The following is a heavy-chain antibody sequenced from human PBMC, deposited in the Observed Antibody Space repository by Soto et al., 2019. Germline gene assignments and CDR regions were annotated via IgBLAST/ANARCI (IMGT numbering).Heavy chain of an antibody. Sequence: GGSLRLSCAASGFTFSSYSMNWVRQAPGKGLEWVSTISSSSSYIYYADSVKGRFTISRDNSKNTLYLRMNSLGAEDTAIYYCAKRGFCSGTNCFSSLNYWGQGTLVTVSS. CDR1: GFTFSSYS. D-gene: IGHD2-2*01. V-gene: IGHV3-21*04. CDR3: AKRGFCSGTNCFSSLNY. J-gene: IGHJ4*02. CDR2: ISSSSSYI.